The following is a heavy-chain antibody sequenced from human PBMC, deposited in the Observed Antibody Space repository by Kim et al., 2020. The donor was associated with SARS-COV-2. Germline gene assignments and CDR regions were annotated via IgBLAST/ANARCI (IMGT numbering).Heavy chain of an antibody. J-gene: IGHJ5*02. CDR1: GFTFSDYY. CDR3: ARAPYSSSWYGGGHWFDP. Sequence: GGSLRLSCAASGFTFSDYYMSWIRQAPGKGLEWVSYISSSGSTIYYADSVKGRFTISRDNAKNSLYLQMNSLGAEDTAVYYCARAPYSSSWYGGGHWFDPWGQGTLVTVSS. CDR2: ISSSGSTI. D-gene: IGHD6-13*01. V-gene: IGHV3-11*01.